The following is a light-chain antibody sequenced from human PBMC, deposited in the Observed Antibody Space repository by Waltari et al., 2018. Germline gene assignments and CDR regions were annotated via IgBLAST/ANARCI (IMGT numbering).Light chain of an antibody. CDR3: QQSYFTPRRN. V-gene: IGKV1-39*01. CDR1: QAINTY. Sequence: DIRMTQSPSSLSAAVGDRVTITCRASQAINTYLDWYQQQPGKAPKLLIYAASRLHRRVPSRFSGSGSGTDFTLTISRLQPEDFATYYCQQSYFTPRRNFGPGTRVDL. J-gene: IGKJ3*01. CDR2: AAS.